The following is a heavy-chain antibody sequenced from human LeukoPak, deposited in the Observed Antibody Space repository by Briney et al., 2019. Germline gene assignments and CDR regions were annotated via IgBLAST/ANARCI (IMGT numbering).Heavy chain of an antibody. CDR3: ARDLDGDYGGVY. Sequence: ASVKVSCKASGYTFTGYYMHWVRQAPGQGLEWMGIINPSGGSTSYAQKFQGRVTMTRDMSTSTVYMELSSLRSEDTAVYYCARDLDGDYGGVYWGQGTLVTVSS. CDR1: GYTFTGYY. V-gene: IGHV1-46*01. J-gene: IGHJ4*02. CDR2: INPSGGST. D-gene: IGHD4-17*01.